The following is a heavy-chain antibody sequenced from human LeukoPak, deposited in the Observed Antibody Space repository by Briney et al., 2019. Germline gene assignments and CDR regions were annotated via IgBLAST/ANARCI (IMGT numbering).Heavy chain of an antibody. Sequence: SETLSLTCTVSGYSISSGYYWGWIRQPPGKGLGWIGSIYHSGSTYYNPSLKSGFTISVDTSKNQCSLKLSSVTAADTAVYYCARARLGYYYDSSGYYPNWFDPWGQGTLVTASS. CDR1: GYSISSGYY. D-gene: IGHD3-22*01. V-gene: IGHV4-38-2*02. CDR2: IYHSGST. CDR3: ARARLGYYYDSSGYYPNWFDP. J-gene: IGHJ5*02.